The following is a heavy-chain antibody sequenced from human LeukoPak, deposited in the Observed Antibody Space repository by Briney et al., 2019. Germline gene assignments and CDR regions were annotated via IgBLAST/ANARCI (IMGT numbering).Heavy chain of an antibody. V-gene: IGHV4-39*01. D-gene: IGHD6-19*01. CDR1: GGSISGNNYC. Sequence: SETLSLTCTASGGSISGNNYCWGWVRQPPGKGLEWIGSVFSSGTTYYNPSLKSRVTISVDASKDQFSLKLSSVTAADTAVYYCAKKTGYSSGWYPIDAFDIWGQGTMVTVSS. J-gene: IGHJ3*02. CDR2: VFSSGTT. CDR3: AKKTGYSSGWYPIDAFDI.